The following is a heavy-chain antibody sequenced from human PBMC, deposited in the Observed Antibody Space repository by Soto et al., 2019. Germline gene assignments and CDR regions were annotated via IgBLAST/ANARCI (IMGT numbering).Heavy chain of an antibody. V-gene: IGHV4-59*01. Sequence: QVQLQESGPGLVKPSETLSLTCTVSGGSISSYYWSWIRQPPGKGLEWIGYIYYSGSTNYNPSLTSRVTISVGTAKNPFSLKLSSVTAADTAVYYCAREGGGGYFDLWGRGTLVTVSS. J-gene: IGHJ2*01. D-gene: IGHD3-10*01. CDR3: AREGGGGYFDL. CDR2: IYYSGST. CDR1: GGSISSYY.